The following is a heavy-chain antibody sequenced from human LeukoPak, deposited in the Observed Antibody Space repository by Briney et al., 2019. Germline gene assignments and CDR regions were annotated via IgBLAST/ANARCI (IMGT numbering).Heavy chain of an antibody. V-gene: IGHV3-74*01. D-gene: IGHD2-2*02. Sequence: GGSLRLSCAASGFTFSSYWMHWVRQAPGKGLVWVSRINSDGGSTSYADSVKGRFTISRDNAKNSLYLQMNSLRAEDTAVYYCARDLQVPAAISSAFDIWGQGTMVTVSS. CDR2: INSDGGST. CDR1: GFTFSSYW. J-gene: IGHJ3*02. CDR3: ARDLQVPAAISSAFDI.